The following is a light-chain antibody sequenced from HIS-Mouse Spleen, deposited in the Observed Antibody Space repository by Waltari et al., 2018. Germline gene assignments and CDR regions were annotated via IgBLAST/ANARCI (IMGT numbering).Light chain of an antibody. J-gene: IGKJ1*01. CDR3: QQSYSTPRT. Sequence: IQMTQSPSSLSASVGGRVTLTCLASQSISSYLNWYQQKPGKAPKLLIYAASSLQSGVPSRFSGSGSGTDFTLTISSLQPEDFATYYCQQSYSTPRTFGQGTKVEIK. V-gene: IGKV1-39*01. CDR2: AAS. CDR1: QSISSY.